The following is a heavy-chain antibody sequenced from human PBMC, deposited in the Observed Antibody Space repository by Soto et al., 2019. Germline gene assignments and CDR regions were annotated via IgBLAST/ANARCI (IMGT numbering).Heavy chain of an antibody. CDR2: ISGSGTTT. D-gene: IGHD3-10*01. J-gene: IGHJ4*02. V-gene: IGHV3-11*01. CDR1: GFTFSDYY. CDR3: ASDPYYYASEY. Sequence: QVQLVESGGGLVKPGGSLRLSCAASGFTFSDYYMTWIRQAPGKGLEWVSYISGSGTTTYYADSVRGRFTISRDNAKNSLFLQLNSLRAEDTAVYYCASDPYYYASEYWGQGTLVTVSS.